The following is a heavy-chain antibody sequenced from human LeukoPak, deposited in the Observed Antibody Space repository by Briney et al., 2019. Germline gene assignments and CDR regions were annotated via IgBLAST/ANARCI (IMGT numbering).Heavy chain of an antibody. D-gene: IGHD4-17*01. CDR3: AKDSIGDYGDYYFDY. V-gene: IGHV3-23*01. CDR1: GFTFSFYW. CDR2: ISGSGGST. J-gene: IGHJ4*02. Sequence: GGSVRLSCAASGFTFSFYWMSWVRQAPGKGLEWVSAISGSGGSTYYADSVKGRLTISRDNSKNTLYLQMNSLRAEDTAVYYCAKDSIGDYGDYYFDYWGQGTLVTVSS.